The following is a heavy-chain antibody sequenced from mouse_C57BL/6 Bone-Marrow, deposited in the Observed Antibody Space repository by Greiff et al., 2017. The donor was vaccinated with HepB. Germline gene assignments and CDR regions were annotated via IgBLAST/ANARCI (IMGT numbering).Heavy chain of an antibody. CDR3: ARFYYGYAAWFAY. J-gene: IGHJ3*01. CDR2: INPNNGGT. Sequence: EVQLQQSGPELVKPGASVKISCKASGYTFTDYYMNWVKQSHGKSLEWIGDINPNNGGTSYNQKFKGKATLTVDKSSSTAYLELRSLTSEDSAVYYCARFYYGYAAWFAYWGQGTLVTVSA. CDR1: GYTFTDYY. V-gene: IGHV1-26*01. D-gene: IGHD2-2*01.